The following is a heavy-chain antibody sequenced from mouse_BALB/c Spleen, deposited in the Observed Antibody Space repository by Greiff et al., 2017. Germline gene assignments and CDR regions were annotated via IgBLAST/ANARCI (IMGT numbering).Heavy chain of an antibody. Sequence: DLVKPGASVKLSCKASGYTFTSYWINWIKQRPGQGLEWIGRIAPGSGSTYYNEMFKGKATLTVDTSSSTAYIQLSSLSSEDSAVYFCARYTTVVGAMDYWGQGTSVTVSS. D-gene: IGHD1-1*01. CDR2: IAPGSGST. J-gene: IGHJ4*01. CDR1: GYTFTSYW. V-gene: IGHV1S41*01. CDR3: ARYTTVVGAMDY.